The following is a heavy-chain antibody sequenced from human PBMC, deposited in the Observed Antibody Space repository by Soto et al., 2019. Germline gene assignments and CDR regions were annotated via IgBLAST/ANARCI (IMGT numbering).Heavy chain of an antibody. CDR2: IYYSGST. Sequence: PSEALSLTCTVSGGSISSSSYYWGWIRQPPGKGLEWIGSIYYSGSTYYNPSLKSRVTISVDTSKNQSSLRLSSVTAADTAVYNDARRYDISSHYLDHGPLITV. V-gene: IGHV4-39*07. CDR3: ARRYDISSHY. CDR1: GGSISSSSYY. J-gene: IGHJ4*01. D-gene: IGHD3-9*01.